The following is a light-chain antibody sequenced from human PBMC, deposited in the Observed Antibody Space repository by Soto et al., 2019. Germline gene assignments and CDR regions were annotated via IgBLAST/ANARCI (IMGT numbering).Light chain of an antibody. Sequence: QSALSQPASVSWSPGQSITISCTGTSSDVGGYNYVSWYQQHPGKAPKLMIYEVSNRPSGVSNRFSGSKSGNTASLTISGLQAEEEADYYCSSYTSSSNHVFGTGTKVTVL. CDR1: SSDVGGYNY. V-gene: IGLV2-14*01. J-gene: IGLJ1*01. CDR2: EVS. CDR3: SSYTSSSNHV.